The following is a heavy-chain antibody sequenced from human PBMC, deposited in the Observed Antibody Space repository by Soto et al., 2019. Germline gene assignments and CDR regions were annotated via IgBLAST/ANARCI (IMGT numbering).Heavy chain of an antibody. CDR3: ATLPHRIVVTIRPIPS. D-gene: IGHD2-15*01. CDR2: IYYSVST. V-gene: IGHV4-59*12. CDR1: GDSISNFY. J-gene: IGHJ4*02. Sequence: SETLSLTCTVSGDSISNFYWSWIRQPPGKGLEWIGEIYYSVSTNYNPSLKNRVTISVDTTNNQFSLNLKSLTAADTAVYYCATLPHRIVVTIRPIPSWGQGTQVTVSS.